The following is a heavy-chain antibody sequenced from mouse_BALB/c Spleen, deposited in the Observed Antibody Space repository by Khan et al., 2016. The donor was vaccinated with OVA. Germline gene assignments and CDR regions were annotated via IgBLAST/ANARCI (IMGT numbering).Heavy chain of an antibody. D-gene: IGHD2-3*01. CDR1: GYSITSDYA. J-gene: IGHJ4*01. CDR3: ARAAGSSHYDGLDY. V-gene: IGHV3-2*02. CDR2: IKYSGST. Sequence: EVQLQESGPGLVKPSQSLSLTCTVTGYSITSDYAWNWIRQFPGNKLEWMGYIKYSGSTNYTPSLKSRISLTRDTSKNQFFLQLNSVTAEDTATYYGARAAGSSHYDGLDYWGQGTSVTGSS.